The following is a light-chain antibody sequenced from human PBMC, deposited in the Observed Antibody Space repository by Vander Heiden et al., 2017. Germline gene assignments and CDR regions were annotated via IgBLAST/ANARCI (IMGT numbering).Light chain of an antibody. CDR1: SSDVGSYNL. J-gene: IGLJ1*01. V-gene: IGLV2-23*02. CDR2: EVS. CDR3: CSYAGSSTFTV. Sequence: QSALTQPASVSGSPRQSITISCTGTSSDVGSYNLVSWYQQPPGKAPKLRIYEVSKRPSGVSNRFSGSKSGNTASLTISGLQAEDEADYYCCSYAGSSTFTVFGTGTKVTVL.